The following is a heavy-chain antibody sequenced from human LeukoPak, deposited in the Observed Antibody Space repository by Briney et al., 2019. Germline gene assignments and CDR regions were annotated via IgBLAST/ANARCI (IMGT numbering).Heavy chain of an antibody. CDR1: GGSISSGGYS. Sequence: PSQTLSLTCAVSGGSISSGGYSWSWIRQPPGKGLEWIGYIYHSGSTYYNPSLKSRLTMSVDTSKNQFSLNLSSVTAADTAVYYCARDRNTRGTDVWGQGTTVTVSS. CDR2: IYHSGST. D-gene: IGHD2-2*01. CDR3: ARDRNTRGTDV. J-gene: IGHJ6*02. V-gene: IGHV4-30-2*01.